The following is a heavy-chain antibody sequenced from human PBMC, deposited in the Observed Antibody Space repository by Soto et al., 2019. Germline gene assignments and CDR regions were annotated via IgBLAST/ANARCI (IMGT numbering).Heavy chain of an antibody. CDR1: GFTFSSYA. CDR2: ITGSGGST. J-gene: IGHJ3*02. Sequence: EVQLLESGGGLVQPGGSLRLSCAASGFTFSSYAMSWVRQAPGKGLEWVSAITGSGGSTYYADSVKGRFTISRDNSKNTXYXXXXXXXXXXXXXXXXXXXXXXXDAFDIWGQGTMVTVXS. CDR3: XXXXXXXDAFDI. V-gene: IGHV3-23*01.